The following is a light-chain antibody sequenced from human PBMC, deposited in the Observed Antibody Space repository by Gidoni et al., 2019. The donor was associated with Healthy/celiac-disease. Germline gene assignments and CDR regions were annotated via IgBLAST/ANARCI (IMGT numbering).Light chain of an antibody. V-gene: IGKV3-11*01. J-gene: IGKJ4*01. CDR1: QSVSSY. Sequence: EIVLTQSPATLSLSPGERATLSCRASQSVSSYLAWYQQKPGQPPRLLIDDASNRATGIPARFSGGGSGTDFTLTISSLEPEDFAVYYCQQRSNWLTFGGGTKVEIK. CDR2: DAS. CDR3: QQRSNWLT.